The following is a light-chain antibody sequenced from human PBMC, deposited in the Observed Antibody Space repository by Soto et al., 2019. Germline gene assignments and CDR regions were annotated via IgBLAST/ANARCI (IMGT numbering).Light chain of an antibody. V-gene: IGKV1-39*01. Sequence: HMSQTPTSQSASLGEKANITCRASESVITYLNWYRQKPGKAPNLLIHTASTLESGVPTRFSGSGSGTDFTLTISSLQAEDFGIYYCQQRYSNPPTFGGGTKVDI. CDR3: QQRYSNPPT. CDR1: ESVITY. CDR2: TAS. J-gene: IGKJ4*01.